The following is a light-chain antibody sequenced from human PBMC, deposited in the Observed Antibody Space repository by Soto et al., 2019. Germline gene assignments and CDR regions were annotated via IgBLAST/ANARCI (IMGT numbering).Light chain of an antibody. V-gene: IGKV3-20*01. CDR2: GAS. Sequence: ELVLTQSPGTLSLSPGERATVSCRASQTISRNYLVWYQKKPGQAPRLLIYGASTRATGIPDRFTGSGSGTDFTLTITRLEPEDFVVYYCQQYGSSPPYTFGQGTKLEIK. CDR3: QQYGSSPPYT. J-gene: IGKJ2*01. CDR1: QTISRNY.